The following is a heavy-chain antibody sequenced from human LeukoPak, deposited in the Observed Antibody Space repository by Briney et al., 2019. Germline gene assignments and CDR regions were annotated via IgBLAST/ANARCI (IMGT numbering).Heavy chain of an antibody. CDR3: ARHYDILTGYSDAFDI. CDR2: IYYSGST. J-gene: IGHJ3*02. Sequence: PSETLSLTCTVSGGSISSYYWSWIRQPPGKGLEWIGYIYYSGSTNYNPSLKSRVTISVDTSKNQFFLKLSSVTAADTAVYYCARHYDILTGYSDAFDIWGQGTMVTVSS. V-gene: IGHV4-59*08. D-gene: IGHD3-9*01. CDR1: GGSISSYY.